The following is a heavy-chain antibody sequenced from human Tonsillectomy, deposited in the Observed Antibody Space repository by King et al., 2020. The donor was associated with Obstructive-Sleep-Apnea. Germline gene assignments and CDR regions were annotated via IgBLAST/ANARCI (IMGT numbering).Heavy chain of an antibody. D-gene: IGHD4-23*01. CDR2: IWYDGSKK. V-gene: IGHV3-33*01. J-gene: IGHJ1*01. Sequence: VQLVESGGGVVQPGRSLRLSGAASGFTFSNYGMHWVRQAPGKGLEWVAVIWYDGSKKYYADSVKGRLTISRDNSKNTLYLQMNSLRAEDTAVYYCARAGTTVVQWGAEYFQHWGQGTLVTVSS. CDR3: ARAGTTVVQWGAEYFQH. CDR1: GFTFSNYG.